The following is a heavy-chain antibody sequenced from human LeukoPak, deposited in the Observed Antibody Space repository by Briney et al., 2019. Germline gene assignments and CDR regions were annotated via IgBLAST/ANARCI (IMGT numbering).Heavy chain of an antibody. CDR1: AGSFSGYY. D-gene: IGHD3-10*01. V-gene: IGHV4-34*01. Sequence: SETLSLSCAVYAGSFSGYYWSWIRQPPGKGLEWIGEINHSGSTNYNPSLKSRVTISVDTSKNQFSLKLSSVTAADTAVYYCARGAVLLWWGQGTLVTVSS. CDR3: ARGAVLLW. J-gene: IGHJ4*02. CDR2: INHSGST.